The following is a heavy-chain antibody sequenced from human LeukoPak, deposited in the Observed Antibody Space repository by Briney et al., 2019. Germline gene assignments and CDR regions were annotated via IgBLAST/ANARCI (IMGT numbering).Heavy chain of an antibody. V-gene: IGHV1-18*01. CDR3: ARDGLRIAVAGTLDY. D-gene: IGHD6-19*01. CDR2: ISAYNGNT. Sequence: ASVKVSCKASGYTFTSYGISWVRQAPGQGLEWMGWISAYNGNTDYAQKLQGRVTMTTDTSTSTAYMELRSLRSDDTAVCYCARDGLRIAVAGTLDYWGQGTLVTVSS. CDR1: GYTFTSYG. J-gene: IGHJ4*02.